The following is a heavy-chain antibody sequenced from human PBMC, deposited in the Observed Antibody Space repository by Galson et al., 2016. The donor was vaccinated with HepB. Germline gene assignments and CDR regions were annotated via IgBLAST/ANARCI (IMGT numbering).Heavy chain of an antibody. CDR2: IYWSDAQ. V-gene: IGHV2-5*01. CDR3: AHRPSYSSSLTPLFDY. CDR1: GFSLGTSGVG. D-gene: IGHD6-13*01. Sequence: PALVKPTQTLTLTCTFSGFSLGTSGVGVGWIRQPPGKALEWLALIYWSDAQRYSQSLKSRLTSTKDTSKNQVVLTVTNMDPVDTATYYCAHRPSYSSSLTPLFDYWGQGTLVTVSS. J-gene: IGHJ4*02.